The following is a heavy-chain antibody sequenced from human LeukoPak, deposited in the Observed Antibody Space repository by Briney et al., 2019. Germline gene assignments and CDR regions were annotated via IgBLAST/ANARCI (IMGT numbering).Heavy chain of an antibody. D-gene: IGHD3-22*01. CDR3: AKGQYYDSSGYYYY. J-gene: IGHJ4*02. V-gene: IGHV3-23*01. Sequence: GGSVRLPYSASGFTFCSHARRWLPHAPGKGLVGGSAISDSGGSTYSADSVKSRLPNSRDNSKNTLFQQMNSLTAEDTAVYYCAKGQYYDSSGYYYYWGQGTLVTVSS. CDR2: ISDSGGST. CDR1: GFTFCSHA.